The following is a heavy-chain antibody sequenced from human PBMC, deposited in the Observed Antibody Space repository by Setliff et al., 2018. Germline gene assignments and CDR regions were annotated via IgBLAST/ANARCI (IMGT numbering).Heavy chain of an antibody. V-gene: IGHV1-18*01. CDR2: ISPYNGDT. CDR1: GYNFISYG. CDR3: ARYITGTTPADY. D-gene: IGHD1-7*01. J-gene: IGHJ4*02. Sequence: ASVKVSCKASGYNFISYGISWVRQAPGQGLVWMGWISPYNGDTKSAQKFQGRVTMTTDTSTSTAYMELRSLRSDDTAVYYCARYITGTTPADYWGQGTLVTVSS.